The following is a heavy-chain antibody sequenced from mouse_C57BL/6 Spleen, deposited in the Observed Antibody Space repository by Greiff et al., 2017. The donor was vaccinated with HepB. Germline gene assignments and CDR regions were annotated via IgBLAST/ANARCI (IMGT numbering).Heavy chain of an antibody. CDR3: ARRGGSSFFAY. D-gene: IGHD1-1*01. V-gene: IGHV1-85*01. Sequence: QVQLQQSGPELVKPGASVKLSCKASGYTFTSYDINWVKQRPGQGLEWIGWIYPRDGSTKYNEKFKGKATLTVDTSSSTAYMELHSLTSGDSAVYFCARRGGSSFFAYWGQGTLVTVSA. J-gene: IGHJ3*01. CDR2: IYPRDGST. CDR1: GYTFTSYD.